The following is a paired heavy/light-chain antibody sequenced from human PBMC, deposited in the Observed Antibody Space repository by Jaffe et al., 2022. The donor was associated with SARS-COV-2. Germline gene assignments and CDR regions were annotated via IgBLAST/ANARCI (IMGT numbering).Heavy chain of an antibody. V-gene: IGHV4-59*01. Sequence: QVQLQESGPGLVKPSETLSLTCTVSGGSISSYYWSWIRQPPGKGLEWIGYIYYSGSTNYNPSLKSRVTISVDTSKNQFSLKLSSVTAADTAVYYCARDRVSVTMVRGVTNYYYGMDVWGQGTTVTVSS. J-gene: IGHJ6*02. CDR1: GGSISSYY. CDR3: ARDRVSVTMVRGVTNYYYGMDV. CDR2: IYYSGST. D-gene: IGHD3-10*01.
Light chain of an antibody. Sequence: QSVLTQPPSASGTPGQRVTISCSGSSSNIGSNTVNWYQQLPGTAPKLLIYSNNQRPSGVPDRFSGSKSGTSASLAISGLQSEDEADYYCAAWDDSLNGRYVFGTGTKVTVL. CDR1: SSNIGSNT. CDR2: SNN. CDR3: AAWDDSLNGRYV. J-gene: IGLJ1*01. V-gene: IGLV1-44*01.